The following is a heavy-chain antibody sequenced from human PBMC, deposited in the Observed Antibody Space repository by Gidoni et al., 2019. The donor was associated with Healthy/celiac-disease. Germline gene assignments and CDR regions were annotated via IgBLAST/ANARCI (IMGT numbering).Heavy chain of an antibody. V-gene: IGHV1-46*01. CDR2: INPSGGST. Sequence: QVQLVQSGAEVKKPGASVKVYCKASGYTFTSYYMHWVRQAPGQGLEWMGIINPSGGSTSYAQKFQGRVTMTRDTSTSTVYMELSSLRSEDTAVYYCARSTVTTRPFDYWGQGTLVTVSS. CDR3: ARSTVTTRPFDY. J-gene: IGHJ4*02. CDR1: GYTFTSYY. D-gene: IGHD4-17*01.